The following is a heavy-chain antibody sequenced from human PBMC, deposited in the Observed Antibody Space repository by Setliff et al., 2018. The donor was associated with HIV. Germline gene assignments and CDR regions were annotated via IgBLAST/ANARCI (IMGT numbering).Heavy chain of an antibody. V-gene: IGHV4-39*01. CDR2: FYYSGSS. D-gene: IGHD2-2*01. Sequence: PSETLSLTRTVSGDSISRRIYYWGWIRQPPGKGLEWIGNFYYSGSSHYNPSLKSRVTISVDTPKNQFSLKLISVSAADTAVYYCAKLLPAADMAREIDSWGQGTLVTVSS. J-gene: IGHJ4*02. CDR1: GDSISRRIYY. CDR3: AKLLPAADMAREIDS.